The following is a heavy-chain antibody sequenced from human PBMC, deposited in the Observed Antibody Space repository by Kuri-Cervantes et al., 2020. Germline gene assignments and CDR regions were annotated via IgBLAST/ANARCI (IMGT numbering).Heavy chain of an antibody. J-gene: IGHJ4*02. V-gene: IGHV3-9*01. CDR1: GFTFDDYA. D-gene: IGHD1-1*01. CDR3: ARDSNWSLEY. CDR2: ISWNSGSI. Sequence: SLKISCAASGFTFDDYAMHWVRQAPGKGLEWVSGISWNSGSIGYADSVKGRFTISRDNAKNSLYLPMNSLRAEYTAVYYCARDSNWSLEYWGQGTLVTVSS.